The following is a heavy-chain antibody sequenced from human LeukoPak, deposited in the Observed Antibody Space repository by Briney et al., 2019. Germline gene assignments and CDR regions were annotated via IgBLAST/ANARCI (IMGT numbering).Heavy chain of an antibody. CDR2: IYTSGST. D-gene: IGHD2-2*01. CDR3: AAERHCSSTSCYRFDY. J-gene: IGHJ4*02. CDR1: GGSISSYY. Sequence: PSETLSLTCTVSGGSISSYYWSWIRQPAGKGLEWIGRIYTSGSTNYNPSLKSRVTMSVDTSKNQFSLKLSSVTAADTAVYYCAAERHCSSTSCYRFDYWGQGTLVTVSS. V-gene: IGHV4-4*07.